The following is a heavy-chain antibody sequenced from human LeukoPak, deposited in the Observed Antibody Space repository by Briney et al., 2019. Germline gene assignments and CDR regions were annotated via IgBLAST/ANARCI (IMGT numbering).Heavy chain of an antibody. CDR1: GLMFSTSG. Sequence: EGSLRLSCAASGLMFSTSGMHWVRQAPGKGLEWVAFIQYDGSEIYYADSLKGRFTISRDNSKNTLYLQMNSLRAEDTAVFYCARESGAEKIGQMLNYWGEGTVVTVSS. J-gene: IGHJ4*02. V-gene: IGHV3-30*02. CDR3: ARESGAEKIGQMLNY. D-gene: IGHD1-14*01. CDR2: IQYDGSEI.